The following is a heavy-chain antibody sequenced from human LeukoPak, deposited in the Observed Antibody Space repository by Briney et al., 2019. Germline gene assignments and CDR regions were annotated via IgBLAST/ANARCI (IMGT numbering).Heavy chain of an antibody. CDR2: IKQDGSEK. J-gene: IGHJ5*02. Sequence: GGSLRLSCAASGFTFSNYWMSCVRQAPGKGLEWVATIKQDGSEKYYVDSVKGRFTISRDNAKSSLYLQMSSLRAEDTAVYYCARSRVLAASPRWFDPWGQGTLGTVSS. CDR1: GFTFSNYW. CDR3: ARSRVLAASPRWFDP. D-gene: IGHD6-25*01. V-gene: IGHV3-7*01.